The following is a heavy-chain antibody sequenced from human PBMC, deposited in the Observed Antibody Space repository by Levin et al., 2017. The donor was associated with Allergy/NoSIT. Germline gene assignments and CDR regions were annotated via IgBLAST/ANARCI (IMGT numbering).Heavy chain of an antibody. CDR2: IKSKTDGGTT. J-gene: IGHJ6*02. Sequence: GGSLRLSCAASGFTFSNAWMSWVRQAPGKGLEWVGRIKSKTDGGTTDYAAPVKGRFTISRDDSKNTLYLQMNSLKTEDTAVYYCTTEFTTTRKFWFDYYYGMDVWGQGTTVTVSS. CDR3: TTEFTTTRKFWFDYYYGMDV. V-gene: IGHV3-15*01. CDR1: GFTFSNAW. D-gene: IGHD3-3*01.